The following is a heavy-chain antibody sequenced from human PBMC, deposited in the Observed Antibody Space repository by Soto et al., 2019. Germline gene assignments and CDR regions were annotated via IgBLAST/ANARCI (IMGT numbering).Heavy chain of an antibody. J-gene: IGHJ6*02. CDR2: ISYDGSNK. D-gene: IGHD1-26*01. CDR3: AKGLGSYFNYYYGMDV. CDR1: GFTFRSYG. Sequence: QVQLVESGGGVVQPGRSLRLSCAASGFTFRSYGMHWVRQAPGKGLEWVAVISYDGSNKYYADSVKGRFTISRDNSKNTLYLQMNSLRAEDTAVYYCAKGLGSYFNYYYGMDVWGQGTTVTVSS. V-gene: IGHV3-30*18.